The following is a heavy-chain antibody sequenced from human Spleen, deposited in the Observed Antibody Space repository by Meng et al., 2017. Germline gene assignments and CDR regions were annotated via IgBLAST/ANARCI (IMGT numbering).Heavy chain of an antibody. Sequence: SETLSLTCAVSGYSITGSYNWGWIRQSPGKGLEWIGSIYQSGSTYYNPSLKSRVTISVDTSKNQFSLKLSSVTAADTAVYYCARFDYYDSSGIAFDIWGQGTMVTASS. V-gene: IGHV4-38-2*01. CDR1: GYSITGSYN. CDR2: IYQSGST. CDR3: ARFDYYDSSGIAFDI. J-gene: IGHJ3*02. D-gene: IGHD3-22*01.